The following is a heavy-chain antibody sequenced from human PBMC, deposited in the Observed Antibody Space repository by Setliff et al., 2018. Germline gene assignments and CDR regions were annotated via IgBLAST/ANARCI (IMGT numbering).Heavy chain of an antibody. CDR1: GYTLTELS. Sequence: GASVKVSCKVSGYTLTELSMHWVRQAPGKGLEWMGGFDPEDGETIYAQKSQGRVTMTEDTSTDTAYMELSSLRSEDTAVYYCATSVSWIQLVLYPQGHPEPFDYWGQGTLVTVSS. D-gene: IGHD5-18*01. CDR2: FDPEDGET. V-gene: IGHV1-24*01. J-gene: IGHJ4*02. CDR3: ATSVSWIQLVLYPQGHPEPFDY.